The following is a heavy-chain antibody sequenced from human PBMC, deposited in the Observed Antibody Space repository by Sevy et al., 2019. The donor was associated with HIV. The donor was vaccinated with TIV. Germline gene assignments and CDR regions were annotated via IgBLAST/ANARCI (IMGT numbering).Heavy chain of an antibody. CDR1: GFPFNNAW. D-gene: IGHD2-15*01. CDR2: IKSKTDGGTT. J-gene: IGHJ4*02. V-gene: IGHV3-15*01. CDR3: TLEGLYCSGGSCYSEGFDT. Sequence: GGSLRLSCAAFGFPFNNAWTSWVRQAPGKGLEWVGRIKSKTDGGTTDYATPVKGRFTISRDDSKNTLYLQMNSLKTDDTAVYYCTLEGLYCSGGSCYSEGFDTWGQGTLVTVSS.